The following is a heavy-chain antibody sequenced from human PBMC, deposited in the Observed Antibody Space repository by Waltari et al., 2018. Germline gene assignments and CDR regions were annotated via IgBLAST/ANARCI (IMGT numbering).Heavy chain of an antibody. CDR2: INIDGGYI. V-gene: IGHV3-74*01. J-gene: IGHJ4*02. Sequence: EVQLVESGGGLVQPGGSLRLSCAASGFTFAHSWMHWVRQAPGKGLEWVSRINIDGGYISYTDSVKGRFTISRDNAKNTLFLQLNSLRADDTAVYYCARKGGRGYPYGPFYYDHWGQGTLVTVSP. CDR1: GFTFAHSW. CDR3: ARKGGRGYPYGPFYYDH. D-gene: IGHD5-18*01.